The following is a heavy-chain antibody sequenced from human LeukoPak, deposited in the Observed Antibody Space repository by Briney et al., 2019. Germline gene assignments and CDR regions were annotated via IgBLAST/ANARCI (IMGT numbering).Heavy chain of an antibody. CDR1: GFKFGSYA. CDR3: ATESSLSN. V-gene: IGHV3-30*04. Sequence: GRALRLFCVASGFKFGSYAMDWVRQAPGKGLEWVGDISYDGGYQSYAVSVRGRFTISRDNSKNTLYLQMNSLRAEDAAVYYCATESSLSNWGRGTLVTVSS. J-gene: IGHJ4*02. CDR2: ISYDGGYQ.